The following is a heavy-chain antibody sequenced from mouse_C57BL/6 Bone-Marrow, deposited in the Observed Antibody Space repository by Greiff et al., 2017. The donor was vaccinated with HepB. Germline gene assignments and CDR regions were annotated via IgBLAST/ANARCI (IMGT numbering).Heavy chain of an antibody. V-gene: IGHV14-3*01. D-gene: IGHD2-1*01. CDR1: GFNIKNTY. J-gene: IGHJ4*01. CDR3: ARWRYGNSFFYYAMDY. CDR2: IDPANGNT. Sequence: VQLKESVAELVRPGASVKLSCTASGFNIKNTYMHWVKQRPEQGLEWIGRIDPANGNTKYAPKFQGKATITADTSSNTAYLQLSSLTSEDTAIYYCARWRYGNSFFYYAMDYWGQGTSVTVSS.